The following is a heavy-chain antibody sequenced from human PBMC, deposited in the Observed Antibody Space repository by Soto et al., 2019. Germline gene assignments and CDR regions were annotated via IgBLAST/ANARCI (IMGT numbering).Heavy chain of an antibody. V-gene: IGHV1-69*13. CDR1: GGTFSSYV. J-gene: IGHJ6*02. D-gene: IGHD4-17*01. CDR2: IIPIFGTA. CDR3: ARMANDYGDYVYYYYGMDV. Sequence: SVKVSFKASGGTFSSYVISWVRQAPGQGLEWMGGIIPIFGTANYAQKFQGRVTITADESTSTAYMELSSLRSEDTAVYYCARMANDYGDYVYYYYGMDVWGQGTTVTVSS.